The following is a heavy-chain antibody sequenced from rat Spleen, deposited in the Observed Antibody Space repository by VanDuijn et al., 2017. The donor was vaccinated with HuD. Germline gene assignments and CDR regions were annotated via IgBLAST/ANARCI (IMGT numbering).Heavy chain of an antibody. V-gene: IGHV5-25*01. CDR3: ARPTGY. D-gene: IGHD4-1*01. CDR2: ISSGGGGT. J-gene: IGHJ2*01. CDR1: GFTFSNYY. Sequence: EVHLVESGGGLVQPGRSMKLSCAASGFTFSNYYMAWVRQAPKKGLEWVASISSGGGGTYYSDSVKGRFTISRDNAKSTLYLQMNSLRSEDTATYYCARPTGYWGQGVMVTVSS.